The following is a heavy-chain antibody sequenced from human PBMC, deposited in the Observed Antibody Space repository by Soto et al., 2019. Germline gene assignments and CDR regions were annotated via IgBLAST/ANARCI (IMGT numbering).Heavy chain of an antibody. CDR1: GFSFSAYT. CDR3: ARAGYSSSQGDYFYGMDV. V-gene: IGHV3-30-3*01. Sequence: QVQLVESGGGVVQPGRSLRLSCAASGFSFSAYTMHCVRQVPGKGLEWVAVISFGGNSKYYADSVKGRFTISRDNSDNTLYLQMNNLREDDTALYYCARAGYSSSQGDYFYGMDVWGQGTTVTVSS. CDR2: ISFGGNSK. D-gene: IGHD6-13*01. J-gene: IGHJ6*02.